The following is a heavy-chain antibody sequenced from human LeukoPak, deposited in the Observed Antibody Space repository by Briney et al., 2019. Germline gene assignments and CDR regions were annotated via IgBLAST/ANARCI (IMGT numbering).Heavy chain of an antibody. Sequence: SETLSLTCDVSGYSISSDYYWGWIRQPPGKGLEWIGSIYHSGSTYYNPSLKSRVTISVDTSKNQFSLKLSSVTAADTAVYYWARSTGNLYSGFDPWGQGTLATVSS. CDR2: IYHSGST. D-gene: IGHD3-9*01. CDR3: ARSTGNLYSGFDP. V-gene: IGHV4-38-2*01. CDR1: GYSISSDYY. J-gene: IGHJ5*02.